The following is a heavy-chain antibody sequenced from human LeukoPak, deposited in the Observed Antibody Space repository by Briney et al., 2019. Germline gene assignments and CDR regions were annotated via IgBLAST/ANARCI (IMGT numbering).Heavy chain of an antibody. D-gene: IGHD4-11*01. J-gene: IGHJ4*02. Sequence: GGSLRLSCAASGFTFSSYGMHWVRQAPGKGLEWVAFIRYDGSNKYYADSVKGRFTISRDNSKNTLYLQMNSLRAEDTAVYYCAKDRRYDYSNSIDYWGQGTLVTVSS. CDR2: IRYDGSNK. CDR3: AKDRRYDYSNSIDY. CDR1: GFTFSSYG. V-gene: IGHV3-30*02.